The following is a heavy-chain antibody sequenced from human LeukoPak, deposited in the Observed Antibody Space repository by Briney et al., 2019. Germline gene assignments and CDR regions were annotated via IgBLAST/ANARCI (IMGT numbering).Heavy chain of an antibody. Sequence: EASVKVSCKASGYTFTAYYMHWVRQAPGQGLEWMGWINPNSGGTNTSQKFQDRVTLTRDTSINTAYMELSSLRSDDTAVYYRARAYGSGSSYHPDYWGLGTLVTVSS. CDR2: INPNSGGT. CDR1: GYTFTAYY. J-gene: IGHJ4*02. D-gene: IGHD3-10*01. V-gene: IGHV1-2*02. CDR3: ARAYGSGSSYHPDY.